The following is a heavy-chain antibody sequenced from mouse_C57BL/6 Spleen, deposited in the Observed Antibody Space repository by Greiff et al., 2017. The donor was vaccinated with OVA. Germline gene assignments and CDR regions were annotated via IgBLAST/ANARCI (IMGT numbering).Heavy chain of an antibody. D-gene: IGHD1-1*01. CDR3: AREGSYYGSRGAMDY. CDR2: IDPSDSYT. CDR1: GYTFTSYW. J-gene: IGHJ4*01. Sequence: QVQLQQSGAELVRPGPSVKLSCKASGYTFTSYWMHWVKQRPGQGLEWIGVIDPSDSYTNYNQKFKGKATLTVDTSSSTAYMQLSSLTSEDSAVYYCAREGSYYGSRGAMDYWGQGTSVTVSS. V-gene: IGHV1-59*01.